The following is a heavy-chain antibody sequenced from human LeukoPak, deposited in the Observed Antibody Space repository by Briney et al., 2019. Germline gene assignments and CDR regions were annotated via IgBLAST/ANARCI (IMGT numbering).Heavy chain of an antibody. CDR3: AKGGLVHRFDP. CDR2: ISGSGAGT. Sequence: GGSLRLSCATSGFTFTTYGMTWVRQAPGKGLEWVSLISGSGAGTYYADSLKGRFTISRDNSKNTLYLQMNSLRADDTAVYYCAKGGLVHRFDPWGQGTLVTVSS. J-gene: IGHJ5*02. CDR1: GFTFTTYG. V-gene: IGHV3-23*01.